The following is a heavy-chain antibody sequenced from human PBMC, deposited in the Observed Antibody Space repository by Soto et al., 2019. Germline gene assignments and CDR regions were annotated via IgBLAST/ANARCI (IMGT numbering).Heavy chain of an antibody. CDR2: IKQDGSEK. V-gene: IGHV3-7*03. Sequence: GGSLRLSCAASGFTFSSYWMSWVRQAPGKGLEWVANIKQDGSEKYYVDSVKGRFTISRDNAKNSLYLQMNSLRAEDTAVYYCARSIVGAPDYYYGMDVWGQGTRVTLSS. J-gene: IGHJ6*02. D-gene: IGHD1-26*01. CDR3: ARSIVGAPDYYYGMDV. CDR1: GFTFSSYW.